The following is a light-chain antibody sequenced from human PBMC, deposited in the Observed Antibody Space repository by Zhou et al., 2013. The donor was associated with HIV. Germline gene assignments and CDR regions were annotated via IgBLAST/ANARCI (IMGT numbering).Light chain of an antibody. J-gene: IGKJ5*01. V-gene: IGKV1-33*01. CDR2: DVS. CDR3: QQYENLPIT. CDR1: QDINNY. Sequence: DILMTQSPSSLSASAGDRVTITCHASQDINNYLNWYQVKPGKAPKLLIYDVSILQTGVPSRFSGSGSWTEFSLTINSLQPEDIGTYYCQQYENLPITFGQGTRLEIK.